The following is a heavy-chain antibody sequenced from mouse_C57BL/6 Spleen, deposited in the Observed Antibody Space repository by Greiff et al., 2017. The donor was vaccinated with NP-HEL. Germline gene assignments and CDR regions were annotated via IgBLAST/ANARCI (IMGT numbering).Heavy chain of an antibody. CDR1: GFNIKDYY. CDR2: IDPEDGDT. Sequence: EVQLQQSGAELVRPGASVKLSCTASGFNIKDYYMHWVKQRPEQGLEWIGRIDPEDGDTEYAPKFQGKATMTADTSSNTAYLQLSSLTSEDTAVYYCTTYYYGSSYMDFDYWGQGTTLTVSS. D-gene: IGHD1-1*01. J-gene: IGHJ2*01. V-gene: IGHV14-1*01. CDR3: TTYYYGSSYMDFDY.